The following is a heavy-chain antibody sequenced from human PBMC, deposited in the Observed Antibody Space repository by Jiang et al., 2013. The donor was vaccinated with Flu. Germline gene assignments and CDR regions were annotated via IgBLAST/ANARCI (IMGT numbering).Heavy chain of an antibody. Sequence: VQLVESGGGVVRPGRSLRLSCAASGFPFSFFGMHWVRQAPGKGLEWVSLLSYDGSDEYYADSVKGRFTISRDNSKNTLYLQMNSLTAEDTGVYYCAKDLSPSTYGDYIGSAFDIWAKGQWSPSLQ. CDR1: GFPFSFFG. D-gene: IGHD4-17*01. CDR3: AKDLSPSTYGDYIGSAFDI. CDR2: LSYDGSDE. J-gene: IGHJ3*02. V-gene: IGHV3-30*18.